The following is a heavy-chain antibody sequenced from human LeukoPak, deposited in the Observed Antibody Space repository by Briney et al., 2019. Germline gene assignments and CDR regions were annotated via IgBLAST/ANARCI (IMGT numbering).Heavy chain of an antibody. CDR3: AHRPVAVAGTFDY. CDR1: GGSISSYYW. V-gene: IGHV2-5*08. D-gene: IGHD6-19*01. J-gene: IGHJ4*02. Sequence: TLSLTCTVSGGSISSYYWSWIRQPPGKALEWLALIYWDDDKRYSPSLKSRLTITKDTSKNQVVLTMTNMDPVDTATYYCAHRPVAVAGTFDYWGQGTLVTVSS. CDR2: IYWDDDK.